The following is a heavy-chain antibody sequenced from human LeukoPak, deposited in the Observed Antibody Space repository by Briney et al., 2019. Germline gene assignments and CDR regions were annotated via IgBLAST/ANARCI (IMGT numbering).Heavy chain of an antibody. D-gene: IGHD2-2*01. Sequence: SETLSLTCTVSGGSIGSGGYYWGWIRQHPGKGLEWIGYIYYSGSTYYNPSLKSQVTISVDTSKNQFSLKLSSVTAADTAVYYCATLARYCSSTSCYAAEFDYWGQGTLVTVSS. CDR3: ATLARYCSSTSCYAAEFDY. V-gene: IGHV4-31*01. CDR2: IYYSGST. J-gene: IGHJ4*02. CDR1: GGSIGSGGYY.